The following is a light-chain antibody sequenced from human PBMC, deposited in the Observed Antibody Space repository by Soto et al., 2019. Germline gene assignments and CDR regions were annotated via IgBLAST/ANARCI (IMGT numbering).Light chain of an antibody. J-gene: IGKJ1*01. Sequence: EIVLIQSPATLSLSPGETVTLSCRASQSVSGYLDWFHQKPGQAPRLVLLRIFTRAIGVPARFSGSGSETEFTLTISGLQSEDSGVYYCLQHYSWPWTFGQGTKVEIK. CDR3: LQHYSWPWT. CDR1: QSVSGY. V-gene: IGKV3-15*01. CDR2: RIF.